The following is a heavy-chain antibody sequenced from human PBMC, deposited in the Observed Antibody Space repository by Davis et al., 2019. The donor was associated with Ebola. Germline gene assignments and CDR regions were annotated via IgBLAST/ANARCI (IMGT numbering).Heavy chain of an antibody. CDR3: AKGTEGTGSTTGYDF. D-gene: IGHD1-1*01. J-gene: IGHJ4*02. Sequence: PGGSLRLSCAASGVTFKNYAMGWVRQAPGKGLEWVSGISGSGGSAYYADSVKGRFTISRDNSEDTVFLQMNSLRAEDTAVYYCAKGTEGTGSTTGYDFWGQGTLATVSS. CDR1: GVTFKNYA. V-gene: IGHV3-23*01. CDR2: ISGSGGSA.